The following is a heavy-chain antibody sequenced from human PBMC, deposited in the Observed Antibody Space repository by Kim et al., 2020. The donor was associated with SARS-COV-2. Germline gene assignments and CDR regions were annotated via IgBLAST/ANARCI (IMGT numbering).Heavy chain of an antibody. J-gene: IGHJ4*02. CDR2: ISYDGSNK. D-gene: IGHD2-15*01. Sequence: GGSLRLSCAASGFTFSSYGMHWVRQAPGKGLEWVAVISYDGSNKYYADSVKGRFTISRDNSKNTLYLQMNSLRAEDTAVYYCAKEGRWWEGYCSGGSCPTDFDYWGQGTLVTVSS. V-gene: IGHV3-30*18. CDR3: AKEGRWWEGYCSGGSCPTDFDY. CDR1: GFTFSSYG.